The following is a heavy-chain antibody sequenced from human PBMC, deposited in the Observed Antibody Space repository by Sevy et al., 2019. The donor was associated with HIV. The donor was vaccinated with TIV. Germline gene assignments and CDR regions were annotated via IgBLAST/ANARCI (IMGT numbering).Heavy chain of an antibody. CDR3: TTDMVLVTMVRGVITHFDY. D-gene: IGHD3-10*01. CDR2: IKSKTDGGTT. V-gene: IGHV3-15*01. CDR1: GFTFSNAW. Sequence: GGSLRLSCAASGFTFSNAWMSWVRQAPGKGLEWAGRIKSKTDGGTTDYAAPVKGRFTISRDDSKNTLYLQMNSLKTEDTAVYYCTTDMVLVTMVRGVITHFDYWGQGTLVTVSS. J-gene: IGHJ4*02.